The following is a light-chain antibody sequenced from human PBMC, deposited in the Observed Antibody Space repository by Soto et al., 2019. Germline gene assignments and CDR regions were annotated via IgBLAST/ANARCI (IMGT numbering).Light chain of an antibody. CDR2: KAS. Sequence: DIQMTQSPSTLSASVGDRVIITCRASQSISNWLAWYQQKPGKAPNLLIYKASSLKSGVPSRFSGSGSGTEFTLTISSLQPDDFATYYCQQYETFSGTFGPGTKVEI. CDR3: QQYETFSGT. CDR1: QSISNW. J-gene: IGKJ1*01. V-gene: IGKV1-5*03.